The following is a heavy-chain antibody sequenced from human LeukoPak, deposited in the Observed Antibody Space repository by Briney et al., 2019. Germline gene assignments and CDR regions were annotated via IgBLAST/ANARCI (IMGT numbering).Heavy chain of an antibody. J-gene: IGHJ6*03. Sequence: SQTLSLTCTVSGGSISNYNWSWIRQPPGKGLEWIGYIYYSGTITYNPSLKSRVTISVDTSKNQFSLKLSSVSAADSAVYYCARIGSRSMDVWGKGTTVTVSS. CDR3: ARIGSRSMDV. V-gene: IGHV4-59*01. CDR2: IYYSGTI. CDR1: GGSISNYN.